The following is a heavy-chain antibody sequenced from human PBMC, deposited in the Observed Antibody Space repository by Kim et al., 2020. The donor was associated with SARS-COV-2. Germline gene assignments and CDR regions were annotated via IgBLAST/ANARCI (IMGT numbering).Heavy chain of an antibody. CDR1: GFTFDDYA. J-gene: IGHJ4*02. V-gene: IGHV3-9*01. CDR3: AKDMGQWLVSGFDY. CDR2: ISWNSGSI. Sequence: GGSLRLSCAASGFTFDDYAMHWVRQAPGKGLEWVSGISWNSGSIGYADSVKGRFTISRDNAKNSLYLQMNSLRAEDTALYYCAKDMGQWLVSGFDYWGQGTLVTVSS. D-gene: IGHD6-19*01.